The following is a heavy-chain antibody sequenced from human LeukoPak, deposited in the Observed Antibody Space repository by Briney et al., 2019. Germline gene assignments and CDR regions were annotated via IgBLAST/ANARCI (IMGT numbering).Heavy chain of an antibody. J-gene: IGHJ4*02. V-gene: IGHV4-30-4*01. CDR3: ASFCSSTSCYGGY. CDR1: GGSISSGDYY. Sequence: PSETLSLTCTVSGGSISSGDYYWSWIRQPLGKGLEWIGYIYYSGSTYYNPSLKSRVTISVDTSKNQFSLKLSSVTAADTAVYYCASFCSSTSCYGGYWGQGTLVTVSS. CDR2: IYYSGST. D-gene: IGHD2-2*01.